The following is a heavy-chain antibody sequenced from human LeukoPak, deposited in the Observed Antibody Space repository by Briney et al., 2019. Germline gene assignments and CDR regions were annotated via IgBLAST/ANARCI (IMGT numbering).Heavy chain of an antibody. CDR3: VRVLVFGGYSYGDVY. V-gene: IGHV3-64D*09. D-gene: IGHD5-18*01. Sequence: AGGSLRLSCSASGFTFSSYAMHWVRQAPGKGLEYVSAISSNGGSTYYADSVKGGFTISRDNSKNTLYLQMSSLRAEDTAVYYCVRVLVFGGYSYGDVYWGQGTLVTVSS. CDR1: GFTFSSYA. J-gene: IGHJ4*02. CDR2: ISSNGGST.